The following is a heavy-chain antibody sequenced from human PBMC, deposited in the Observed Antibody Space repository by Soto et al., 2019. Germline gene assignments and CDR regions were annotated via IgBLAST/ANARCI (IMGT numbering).Heavy chain of an antibody. Sequence: ASVKVSCKASGYTFTGYYMHWVRQAPGQGLEWMGWINPNSGGTNYAQKFQGRVTMTRGTSISTAYMELSRLRSDDTAVYYCARAQLRFLEWLLVPYYYYGMDVWGQGTTVTVSS. CDR2: INPNSGGT. V-gene: IGHV1-2*02. D-gene: IGHD3-3*01. CDR1: GYTFTGYY. CDR3: ARAQLRFLEWLLVPYYYYGMDV. J-gene: IGHJ6*02.